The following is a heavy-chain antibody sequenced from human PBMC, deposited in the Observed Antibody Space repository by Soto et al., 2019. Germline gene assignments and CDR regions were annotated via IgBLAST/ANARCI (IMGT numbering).Heavy chain of an antibody. CDR2: ISGSSSPT. V-gene: IGHV3-48*02. CDR3: ARARDYGMDV. Sequence: PVGSLRLSCAASGFAFRTSPMNWVRQAPGRGLEWISYISGSSSPTYYADSVKGRFTISRDNAKNSLYLQMNSLRDEDTAVYYCARARDYGMDVWGQGTTVTVSS. J-gene: IGHJ6*02. CDR1: GFAFRTSP.